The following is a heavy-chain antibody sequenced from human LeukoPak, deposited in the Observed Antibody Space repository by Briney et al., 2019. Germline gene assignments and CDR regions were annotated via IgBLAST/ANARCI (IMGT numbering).Heavy chain of an antibody. V-gene: IGHV1-46*01. CDR2: INPSGGST. Sequence: ASVKVSCKASGYTFTSYYMHWVRQAPGQGLEWMGIINPSGGSTSYAQKLQGRVTMTTDTSISTAYMELSRLRSDDTAVYYCARDRGDCSGGSCDQGIWRSPFDPWGQGTLVTVSS. CDR1: GYTFTSYY. D-gene: IGHD2-15*01. CDR3: ARDRGDCSGGSCDQGIWRSPFDP. J-gene: IGHJ5*02.